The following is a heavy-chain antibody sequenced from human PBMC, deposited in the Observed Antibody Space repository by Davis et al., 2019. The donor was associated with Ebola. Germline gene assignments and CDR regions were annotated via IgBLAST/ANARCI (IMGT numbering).Heavy chain of an antibody. CDR2: IIPNSGSA. V-gene: IGHV1-69*05. CDR1: GGTFSNYA. J-gene: IGHJ4*02. Sequence: SVKVSCKASGGTFSNYAFSWVRRAPGQGLEWMGGIIPNSGSANYAQKFQGRVSMTTDTSTNTAYMELRSLRSDDTAVYYCARSGEQQLYFDYWGQGTLVTVSS. CDR3: ARSGEQQLYFDY. D-gene: IGHD6-13*01.